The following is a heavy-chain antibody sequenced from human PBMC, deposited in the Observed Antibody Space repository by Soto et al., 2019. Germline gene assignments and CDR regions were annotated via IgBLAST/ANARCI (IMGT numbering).Heavy chain of an antibody. D-gene: IGHD7-27*01. CDR3: ARGRYCLTGRCFPNWFDS. V-gene: IGHV4-30-2*01. CDR2: IYQSGVT. Sequence: SETLSLTCNMSGDSYSISTYSWSWIRQPPGKALQWIGFIYQSGVTSYNPSLASRVSISLDRSNNQCSLKLKSVTAADTAVYFCARGRYCLTGRCFPNWFDSWGRGALVTVSS. CDR1: GDSYSISTYS. J-gene: IGHJ5*01.